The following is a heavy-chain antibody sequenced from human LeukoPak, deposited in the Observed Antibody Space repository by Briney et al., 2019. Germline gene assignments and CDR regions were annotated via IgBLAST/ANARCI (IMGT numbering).Heavy chain of an antibody. J-gene: IGHJ4*02. V-gene: IGHV1-46*01. CDR3: AKEYCSGGSCYGLGYFDY. CDR2: INPSGGST. CDR1: GYTFTSYG. Sequence: GASVKVSCKASGYTFTSYGINWVRQAPGQGLEWMGIINPSGGSTSYAQKFQGRVTMTRDMSTSTVYMELSSLRSEDTAVYYCAKEYCSGGSCYGLGYFDYWGQGTLVTVSS. D-gene: IGHD2-15*01.